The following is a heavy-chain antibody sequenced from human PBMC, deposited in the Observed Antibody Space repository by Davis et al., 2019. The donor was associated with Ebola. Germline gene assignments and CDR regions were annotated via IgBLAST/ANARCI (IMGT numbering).Heavy chain of an antibody. V-gene: IGHV4-59*01. J-gene: IGHJ5*02. CDR3: ARGSRTGYPTPFDP. CDR1: GDPIGGYY. CDR2: IYDFGNT. D-gene: IGHD3-9*01. Sequence: SETLSLTCAVSGDPIGGYYWSWIRQTPGQGLEWIGYIYDFGNTHYNPSLRSRVTISVDTSKNHLSLRLTSVTAADTAVYYCARGSRTGYPTPFDPWGQGTLVTVSS.